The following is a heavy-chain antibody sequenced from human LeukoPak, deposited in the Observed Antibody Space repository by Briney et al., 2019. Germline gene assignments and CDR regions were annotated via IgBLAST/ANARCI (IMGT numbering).Heavy chain of an antibody. CDR1: GCSLSSGYF. V-gene: IGHV4-38-2*01. D-gene: IGHD3-3*01. CDR3: ARPGYYDFWSGYRDAFDI. Sequence: PSGAPSLPCAGSGCSLSSGYFWGWLRQPPGKGAEWVGGIYHSGSTYYNPSLKSRVTISVDTSKNQFSLKLSSVTAADTAVYYCARPGYYDFWSGYRDAFDIWGQGTMVTVSS. J-gene: IGHJ3*02. CDR2: IYHSGST.